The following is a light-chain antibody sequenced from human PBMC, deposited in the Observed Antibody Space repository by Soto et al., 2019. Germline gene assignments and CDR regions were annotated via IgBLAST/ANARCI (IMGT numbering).Light chain of an antibody. CDR1: QSIGSW. Sequence: DIQMTQSPSTLSASAGDRVTITCRASQSIGSWLAWYQQKPGEAPKLLIYDASTLESGVPSRFSGSGSGTEFTLTISSLQPADFATYYCQQYNTYPYTFGQGNKLEIK. V-gene: IGKV1-5*01. CDR2: DAS. CDR3: QQYNTYPYT. J-gene: IGKJ2*01.